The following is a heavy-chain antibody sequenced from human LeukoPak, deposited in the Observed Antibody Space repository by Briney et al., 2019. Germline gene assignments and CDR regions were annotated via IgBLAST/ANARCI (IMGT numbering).Heavy chain of an antibody. CDR3: ARDPDYDFWSGSNYYYMDV. D-gene: IGHD3-3*01. CDR2: IYTSGST. J-gene: IGHJ6*03. Sequence: SETLSLTCTVSGGSISSYYWSWIRQPAGKGLGWIGRIYTSGSTNYNPSLKSRVTISVDKSKNQFSLKLSSVTAADTAVYYCARDPDYDFWSGSNYYYMDVWGKGTTVTVSS. V-gene: IGHV4-4*07. CDR1: GGSISSYY.